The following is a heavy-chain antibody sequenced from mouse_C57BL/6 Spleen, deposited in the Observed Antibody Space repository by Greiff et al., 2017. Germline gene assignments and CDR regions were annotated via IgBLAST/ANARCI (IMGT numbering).Heavy chain of an antibody. J-gene: IGHJ4*01. CDR3: ASYGYYVNYYAMDY. CDR2: ISYDGSN. CDR1: GYSITSGYY. D-gene: IGHD2-3*01. V-gene: IGHV3-6*01. Sequence: EVQRVESGPGLVKPSQSLSLTCSVTGYSITSGYYWNWIRQFPGNKLEWMGYISYDGSNNYNPSLKNRISITRDTSKNQFCLKLNSVTTEDTATYYCASYGYYVNYYAMDYWGQGTSVTVSS.